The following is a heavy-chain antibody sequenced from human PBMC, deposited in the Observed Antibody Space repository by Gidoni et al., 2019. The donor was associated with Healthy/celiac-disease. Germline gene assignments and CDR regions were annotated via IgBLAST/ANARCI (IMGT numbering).Heavy chain of an antibody. CDR1: GGPFSSYA. J-gene: IGHJ3*02. CDR3: ARGYYYDSSGDYLRAFDI. V-gene: IGHV1-69*06. D-gene: IGHD3-22*01. CDR2: IIPIFGTA. Sequence: QVQLVQSGAEVKKPGSSVKVSCKASGGPFSSYAISWVRQAPGQGLEWVGGIIPIFGTANYAQKLQGRGTITADKSTSTADRELSSRRSEDTAVYYCARGYYYDSSGDYLRAFDIWGQGTMVTVSS.